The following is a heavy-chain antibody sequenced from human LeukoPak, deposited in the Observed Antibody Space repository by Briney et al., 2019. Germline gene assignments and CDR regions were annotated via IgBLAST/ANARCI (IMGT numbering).Heavy chain of an antibody. V-gene: IGHV4-39*01. D-gene: IGHD3-9*01. CDR2: VYYTGST. CDR3: ARLSKGRYFDYIFDY. Sequence: SETLSLTCTVSGGSVSSTEFYWGWIRQPPGEGLQWIGNVYYTGSTYYNPSLNSRVTMSVDTSQNQFSLKMTSVTAADTADYYCARLSKGRYFDYIFDYWGQGTLVTVSS. CDR1: GGSVSSTEFY. J-gene: IGHJ4*02.